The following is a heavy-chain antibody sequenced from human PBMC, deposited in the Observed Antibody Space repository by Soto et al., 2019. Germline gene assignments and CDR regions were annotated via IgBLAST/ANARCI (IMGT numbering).Heavy chain of an antibody. V-gene: IGHV4-59*12. CDR2: IYHSGST. CDR1: GGSISSYY. Sequence: TSETLSLTCTVSGGSISSYYWSWIRQPPGKGLEWIGYIYHSGSTYYNPSLKSRVTISVDMSKNQFSLKLSSVTAADTAVYYCARVPGPWGQGTLVTVSS. CDR3: ARVPGP. J-gene: IGHJ5*02. D-gene: IGHD7-27*01.